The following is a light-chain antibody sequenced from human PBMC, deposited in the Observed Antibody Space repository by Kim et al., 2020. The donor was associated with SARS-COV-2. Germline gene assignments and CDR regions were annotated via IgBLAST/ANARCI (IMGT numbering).Light chain of an antibody. V-gene: IGKV1-39*01. CDR3: QQSYTAPYT. J-gene: IGKJ2*01. Sequence: SASLGDRVTITCRASQAIISYLNWYHQKPGQAPKLLIYAASSLQSGVSSRFSGSQSGTDFTLTISSLQPEDFATYYCQQSYTAPYTFGQGTKLEI. CDR1: QAIISY. CDR2: AAS.